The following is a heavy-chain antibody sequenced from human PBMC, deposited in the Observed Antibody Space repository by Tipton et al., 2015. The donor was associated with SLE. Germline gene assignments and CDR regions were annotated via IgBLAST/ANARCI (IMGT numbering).Heavy chain of an antibody. CDR2: VYYAGYT. CDR1: GGSISPYY. CDR3: ARSGTGYGADAFDL. Sequence: LRLSCTVSGGSISPYYWSWIRQSPGKGLEWIAYVYYAGYTTYNPSLKSRVTSSLDTSRNQFSLRLNSVTAADTAVYFCARSGTGYGADAFDLWGQGTMVTVSS. J-gene: IGHJ3*01. V-gene: IGHV4-59*08. D-gene: IGHD3/OR15-3a*01.